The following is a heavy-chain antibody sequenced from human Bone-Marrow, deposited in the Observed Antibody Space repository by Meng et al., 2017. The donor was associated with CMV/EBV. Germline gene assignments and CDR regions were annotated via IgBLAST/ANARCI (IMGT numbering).Heavy chain of an antibody. V-gene: IGHV1-8*01. CDR1: GYSFTSYD. Sequence: ASVKVSCKASGYSFTSYDINWVRQATGQGLEWMGWVNPNSGNTGYAQKFQGRVTMTRYTSISTAYMELSSLRSEDTAVYYCVRSRWELGGGAFDIWGQRTTVTVSS. D-gene: IGHD1-26*01. J-gene: IGHJ3*02. CDR2: VNPNSGNT. CDR3: VRSRWELGGGAFDI.